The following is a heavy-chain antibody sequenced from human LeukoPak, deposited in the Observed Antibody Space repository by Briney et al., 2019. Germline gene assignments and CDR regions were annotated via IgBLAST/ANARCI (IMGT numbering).Heavy chain of an antibody. D-gene: IGHD6-13*01. J-gene: IGHJ4*02. Sequence: GGSLRLSCAASGFTFSNYDIHWVRQAPGKGLEWVSSISSSSSYIYYADSVKGRFTISRDNAKNSLYLQMNSLRAEDTAVYYCAKDTDGAAAGTTWGHWGQGTLVTVSS. CDR1: GFTFSNYD. CDR3: AKDTDGAAAGTTWGH. CDR2: ISSSSSYI. V-gene: IGHV3-21*01.